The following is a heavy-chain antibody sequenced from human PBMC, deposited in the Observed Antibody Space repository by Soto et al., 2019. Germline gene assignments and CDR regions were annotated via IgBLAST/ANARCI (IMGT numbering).Heavy chain of an antibody. CDR1: GFTFTSYG. CDR2: MNPNSGNT. D-gene: IGHD4-17*01. V-gene: IGHV1-8*01. Sequence: VPLVQSGAGVEEPGASVKVSCQASGFTFTSYGINWVRQATGQGLEWMGWMNPNSGNTGYAQKVQGRVTMTRNTSISTAYMELSSLRSEDTAVYYCARTLYGDNVDYWGQGTLVTVSS. CDR3: ARTLYGDNVDY. J-gene: IGHJ4*02.